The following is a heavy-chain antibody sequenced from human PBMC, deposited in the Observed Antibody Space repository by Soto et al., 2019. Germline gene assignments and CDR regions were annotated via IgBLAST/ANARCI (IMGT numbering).Heavy chain of an antibody. Sequence: QVQLVESGGGVVQPGRSLRLSCAASGFTVSAYTMHWVRQAPGKGLEWVAVISSDGNHKYYTDSVKGRFTISRDTSTNTLYLQMNRLRAEDTAVYYCARWEQPLFDYWGQGTLVTVSS. V-gene: IGHV3-30-3*01. CDR3: ARWEQPLFDY. CDR2: ISSDGNHK. D-gene: IGHD1-26*01. J-gene: IGHJ4*02. CDR1: GFTVSAYT.